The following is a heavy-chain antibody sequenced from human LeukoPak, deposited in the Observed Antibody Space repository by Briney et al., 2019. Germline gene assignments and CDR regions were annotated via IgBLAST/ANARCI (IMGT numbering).Heavy chain of an antibody. J-gene: IGHJ6*02. CDR1: GGSISSSTYY. Sequence: SETLSLTCAVSGGSISSSTYYRGWIRQPLGKGLEWIGCIYETGSTYYKPSLKSRVTISVDTSKNQFSLKLTSVTAADTAVYYCARHSGSGYYSYFYTMDVWGQGATVAVSS. V-gene: IGHV4-39*01. CDR3: ARHSGSGYYSYFYTMDV. D-gene: IGHD2-15*01. CDR2: IYETGST.